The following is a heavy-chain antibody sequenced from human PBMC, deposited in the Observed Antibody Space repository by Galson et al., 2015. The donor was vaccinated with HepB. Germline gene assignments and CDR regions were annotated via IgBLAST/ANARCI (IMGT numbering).Heavy chain of an antibody. CDR1: GFTLRRFG. CDR2: VKSPGSGLDWLYFRKSRGSDN. V-gene: IGHV3-33*02. Sequence: SLRLSCAASGFTLRRFGMHWVRRAPGRGLEWISFVKSPGSGLDWLYFRKSRGSDNTYANAVKGRFTISRDDSTKAIFLLMESLRVDDTAVYYCARDGSHYELDLWGQGTRVTVSS. J-gene: IGHJ5*02. D-gene: IGHD2-15*01. CDR3: ARDGSHYELDL.